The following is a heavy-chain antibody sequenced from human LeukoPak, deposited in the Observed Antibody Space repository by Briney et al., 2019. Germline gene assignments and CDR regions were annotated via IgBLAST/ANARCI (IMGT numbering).Heavy chain of an antibody. CDR2: ISYDGSNK. J-gene: IGHJ4*02. D-gene: IGHD3-10*01. CDR3: AEGGESLMTFDY. CDR1: GFTFSSYA. V-gene: IGHV3-30-3*01. Sequence: GGSLRLSCAASGFTFSSYAMHWVRQAPGKGLEWVAVISYDGSNKYYADSVKGRFTISRDNSKNTLYLQMNSLRAEDTAVYYCAEGGESLMTFDYWGQGTLVTVSS.